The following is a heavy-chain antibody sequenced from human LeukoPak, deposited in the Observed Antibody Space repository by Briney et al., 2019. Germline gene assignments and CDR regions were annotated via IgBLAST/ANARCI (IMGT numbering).Heavy chain of an antibody. D-gene: IGHD6-13*01. CDR1: GGSVSSGNYY. CDR3: ARVTGYMTEDYFDY. Sequence: SETLSLTCTVSGGSVSSGNYYWSWIRQPAGKGLEWIGRIITSGSTNYNPSLKSRVTISVDTSKNQFSLRLSSVTAADTAVYYCARVTGYMTEDYFDYWGQGTLITVSS. CDR2: IITSGST. V-gene: IGHV4-61*10. J-gene: IGHJ4*02.